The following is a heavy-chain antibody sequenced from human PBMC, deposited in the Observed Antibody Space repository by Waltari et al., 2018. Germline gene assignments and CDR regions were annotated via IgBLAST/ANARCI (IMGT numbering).Heavy chain of an antibody. Sequence: EVQMVESGGGSMKPGDSLRLSCVASGFRFTPAWLTWVRQAPGQGAGWVGRIKSQKDGATTDFAASVRGRFSISRDDSQNMMFLQMNSLRTEDTAVYYCTTLDAPWGGWGHGTLVTVSS. D-gene: IGHD7-27*01. V-gene: IGHV3-15*01. CDR2: IKSQKDGATT. CDR3: TTLDAPWGG. J-gene: IGHJ4*01. CDR1: GFRFTPAW.